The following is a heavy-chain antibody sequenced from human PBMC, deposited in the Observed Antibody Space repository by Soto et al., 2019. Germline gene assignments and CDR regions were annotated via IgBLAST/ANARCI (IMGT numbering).Heavy chain of an antibody. V-gene: IGHV4-4*02. Sequence: QVQLQESGPRLVKPSGTLSLTCAVSGASISSTNWWTWVRQPPGKGLEWIGEIYHTGSTKYNPPLKSRVTISLDKSNNQVSLNLSSVTAADTAVYYCATLPPRIVVVVLPIPTWGQGTLVTVSS. CDR1: GASISSTNW. CDR2: IYHTGST. D-gene: IGHD2-15*01. J-gene: IGHJ4*02. CDR3: ATLPPRIVVVVLPIPT.